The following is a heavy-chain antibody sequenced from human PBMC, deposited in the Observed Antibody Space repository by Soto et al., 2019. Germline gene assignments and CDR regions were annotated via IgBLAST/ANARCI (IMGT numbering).Heavy chain of an antibody. D-gene: IGHD5-18*01. J-gene: IGHJ6*02. CDR1: GFTFSNAW. CDR2: IKSKTDGGTT. Sequence: PGGSVRLSCAASGFTFSNAWMNWVRQAPGKGLEWVGRIKSKTDGGTTDYAAPVKGRFTISRDDSKNTLYLQMNSLKTEDTAVYYCTTARPWIQLWLTGYNYYYGMDVWGQGTTVTVS. V-gene: IGHV3-15*07. CDR3: TTARPWIQLWLTGYNYYYGMDV.